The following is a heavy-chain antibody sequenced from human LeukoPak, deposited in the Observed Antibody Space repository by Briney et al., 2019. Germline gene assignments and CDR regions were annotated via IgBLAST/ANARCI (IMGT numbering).Heavy chain of an antibody. J-gene: IGHJ4*02. CDR3: ARDVYGDGYNSFDY. Sequence: GGSLRLSCAVSGFIVSSNHMNWVRQAPGEGLEWFSVIYSGGYSGGGPFYADSVKGRFTTSSDSSKNTLFLQMNSLRAEDTAVYYCARDVYGDGYNSFDYWGLGILVTVSS. V-gene: IGHV3-66*01. CDR2: IYSGGYSGGGP. D-gene: IGHD5-24*01. CDR1: GFIVSSNH.